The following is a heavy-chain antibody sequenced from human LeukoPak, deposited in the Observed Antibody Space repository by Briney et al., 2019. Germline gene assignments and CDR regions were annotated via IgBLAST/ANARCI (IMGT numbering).Heavy chain of an antibody. CDR1: GFTFSSRA. CDR2: ISSGGADQ. V-gene: IGHV3-30-3*01. Sequence: GGSLRLSCAASGFTFSSRAMTWVRQAPGKGLEWVAVISSGGADQYYTDPVKGRFTISRDNSKNTLYLQMDSLRAEDTAVYYCARDIGQSDYWGQGTLVTVSS. J-gene: IGHJ4*02. CDR3: ARDIGQSDY.